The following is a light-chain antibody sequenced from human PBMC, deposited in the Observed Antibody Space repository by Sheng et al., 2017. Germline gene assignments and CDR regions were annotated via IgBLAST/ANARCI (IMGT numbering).Light chain of an antibody. Sequence: QSALTQPASVSGSPGQSITISCTGTSSDLGAYHYVSWYQQHPGKAPKLMIYDVSNRPSGVSNRFSASKSGNTASLTISGLQAEDEADYYCSSYTTTSVVFGGGTKLTVL. CDR2: DVS. V-gene: IGLV2-14*03. CDR1: SSDLGAYHY. J-gene: IGLJ2*01. CDR3: SSYTTTSVV.